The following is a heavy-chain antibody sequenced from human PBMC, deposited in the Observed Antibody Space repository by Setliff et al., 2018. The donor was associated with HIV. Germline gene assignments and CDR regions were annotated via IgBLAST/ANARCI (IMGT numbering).Heavy chain of an antibody. V-gene: IGHV4-38-2*01. Sequence: SETLSLTCAVSGYSISSGYYWGWIRQPPGRGLEWIGSTYHSGNTYYNPSLKSRVTISVDTSKKHFSLRLTSVTAADTAVYFCARGVIETDYDYVDIYYYNYMDVWGKGTTVTVSS. CDR3: ARGVIETDYDYVDIYYYNYMDV. CDR1: GYSISSGYY. CDR2: TYHSGNT. D-gene: IGHD5-12*01. J-gene: IGHJ6*03.